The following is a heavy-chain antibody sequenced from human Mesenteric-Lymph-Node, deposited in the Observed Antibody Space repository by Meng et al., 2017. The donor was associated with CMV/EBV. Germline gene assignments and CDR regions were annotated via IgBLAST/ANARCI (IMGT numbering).Heavy chain of an antibody. V-gene: IGHV3-21*01. J-gene: IGHJ4*02. CDR3: ARPYDFWSGYPGIGPFDH. Sequence: GESLKISCAASGFVFSTYTMNWVRQTPGKGLEWVSSISSSSTYIYYADSVKGRFTISRDNAKNTLYLQMNSLRAEDTAVYYCARPYDFWSGYPGIGPFDHWVQGALVTVSS. CDR1: GFVFSTYT. CDR2: ISSSSTYI. D-gene: IGHD3-3*01.